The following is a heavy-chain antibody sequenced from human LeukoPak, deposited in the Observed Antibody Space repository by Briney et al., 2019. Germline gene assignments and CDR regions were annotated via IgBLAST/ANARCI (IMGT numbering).Heavy chain of an antibody. J-gene: IGHJ4*02. D-gene: IGHD2-8*02. Sequence: GGSLRLSCAASGFTFSSYNMNWVRQTPGQGLEWVSAIRGSGFSTYYADSVKGRFTISRDNSKNTLYLQMNSLRAEDTAIYYCATYRQVLLPFESWGQGTLVTVSS. V-gene: IGHV3-23*01. CDR3: ATYRQVLLPFES. CDR1: GFTFSSYN. CDR2: IRGSGFST.